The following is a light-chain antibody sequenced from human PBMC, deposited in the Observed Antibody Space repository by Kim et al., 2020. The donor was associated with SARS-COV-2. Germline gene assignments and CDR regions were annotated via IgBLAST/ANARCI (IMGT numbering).Light chain of an antibody. CDR2: GAT. Sequence: EIVLTQSPGTLSLSPGERATLSCRASQSVSDNYLAWYQQKPGQAPRLLIYGATSRATGIPDRFSGSGSGTDFTLTISRLESEDVAVYYCQQYDTSPSYTFGQGTKLEI. CDR1: QSVSDNY. V-gene: IGKV3-20*01. CDR3: QQYDTSPSYT. J-gene: IGKJ2*01.